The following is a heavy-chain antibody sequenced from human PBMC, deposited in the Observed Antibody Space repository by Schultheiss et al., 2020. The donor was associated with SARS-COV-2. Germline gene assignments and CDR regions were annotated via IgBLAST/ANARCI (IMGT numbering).Heavy chain of an antibody. D-gene: IGHD2-8*02. J-gene: IGHJ4*02. Sequence: GGSLRLSCAASGFTVSSNYMSWVRQAPGKGLEWVSAIYGAAGKFYADSVKGRFTISRDNAKNSLYLQMNSLRDEDTAVYYCARDYRCTGGVCYEVVGYWGQGTLVTVSS. CDR1: GFTVSSNY. V-gene: IGHV3-53*01. CDR2: IYGAAGK. CDR3: ARDYRCTGGVCYEVVGY.